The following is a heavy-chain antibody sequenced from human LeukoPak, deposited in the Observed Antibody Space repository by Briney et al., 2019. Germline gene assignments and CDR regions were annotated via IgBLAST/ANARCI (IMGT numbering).Heavy chain of an antibody. D-gene: IGHD5-18*01. CDR2: INPSGGST. CDR1: GYTFTSYY. CDR3: ARDRVDTAMVGFDY. Sequence: GASVKVSCKASGYTFTSYYIHWGRQAPGQGLEWMGIINPSGGSTSYAQKFQGGVTMTRDTSTSTVYMELSSLRSEDTAVYYCARDRVDTAMVGFDYWGQGTLVTVYS. J-gene: IGHJ4*02. V-gene: IGHV1-46*01.